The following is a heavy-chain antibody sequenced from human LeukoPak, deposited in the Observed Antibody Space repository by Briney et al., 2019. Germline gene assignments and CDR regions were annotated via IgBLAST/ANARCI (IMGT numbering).Heavy chain of an antibody. Sequence: GGSLRLSCVASGFTFSSYWMHWVRQTPGKGPVWVSRIKSDGSSASYADSVKGRFTISRDNSENTLYLQMDNLRDEDTAVYYCVRTSRVAERQSYYYGMDVWGQGTTVTVSS. J-gene: IGHJ6*02. CDR2: IKSDGSSA. V-gene: IGHV3-74*01. CDR3: VRTSRVAERQSYYYGMDV. CDR1: GFTFSSYW.